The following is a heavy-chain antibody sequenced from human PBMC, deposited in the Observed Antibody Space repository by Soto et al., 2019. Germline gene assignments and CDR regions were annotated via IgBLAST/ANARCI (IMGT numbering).Heavy chain of an antibody. D-gene: IGHD3-3*01. V-gene: IGHV4-31*03. Sequence: QVQLQESGPGLVKPSQTLSLTCTVSGGSISSGGYYWSWIRQHPGKGLEWIGYIYYSGSTYYNPSLKSRVTISVDTSKNQFSLKLSSVTAADTAVYYCARSYYDFWSGYPNWFDPWGQGTLVTVSS. CDR2: IYYSGST. J-gene: IGHJ5*02. CDR1: GGSISSGGYY. CDR3: ARSYYDFWSGYPNWFDP.